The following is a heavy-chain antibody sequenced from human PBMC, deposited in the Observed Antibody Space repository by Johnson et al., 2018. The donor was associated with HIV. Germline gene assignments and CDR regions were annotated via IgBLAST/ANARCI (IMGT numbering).Heavy chain of an antibody. D-gene: IGHD6-19*01. J-gene: IGHJ3*02. V-gene: IGHV3-11*01. Sequence: QVQLVESGGGVVQPGRSLRLSCAASGFTFDDYGMSWIRQSPGKGLEWFAYISSSGETRYYADSVKGRFTVSRDNSKNTLYLQMNSLRAEDTAVYYCAREVRKAVAGNFDIWGQGTMVTVSS. CDR3: AREVRKAVAGNFDI. CDR1: GFTFDDYG. CDR2: ISSSGETR.